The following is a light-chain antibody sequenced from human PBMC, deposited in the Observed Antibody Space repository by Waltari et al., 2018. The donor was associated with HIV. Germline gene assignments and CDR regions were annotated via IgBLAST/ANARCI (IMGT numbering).Light chain of an antibody. Sequence: DTAMSQSPDSLAVSLGERATVHSSSSQSGLKRSNRSKTYLAWYKQEVGQPPMLLIYWASVRASGVPERFSGSGSGTDFTLTINSLQSEDVAVYYCQQYYSNPRTFGRGTKVEV. CDR1: QSGLKRSNRSKTY. CDR2: WAS. CDR3: QQYYSNPRT. V-gene: IGKV4-1*01. J-gene: IGKJ1*01.